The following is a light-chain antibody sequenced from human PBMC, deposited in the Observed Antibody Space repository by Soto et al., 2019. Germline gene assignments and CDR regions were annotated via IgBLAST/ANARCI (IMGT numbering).Light chain of an antibody. Sequence: DIQMTQSPSSLSASVGDRVTITCQASQDINNYLHWSQQKPRKAPKLLLQDASILETGVPSRFTGSGCGTDFTLTISSLQPEDVATYYCQKYNSAPWTFGQGTKVEIK. CDR1: QDINNY. CDR2: DAS. CDR3: QKYNSAPWT. V-gene: IGKV1-33*01. J-gene: IGKJ1*01.